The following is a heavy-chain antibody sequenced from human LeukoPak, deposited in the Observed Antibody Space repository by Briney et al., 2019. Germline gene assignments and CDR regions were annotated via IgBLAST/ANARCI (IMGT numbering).Heavy chain of an antibody. D-gene: IGHD1-1*01. Sequence: SVNVSFTASGGTFSIYAISWVRQAPGRGLEWMGGIIPIFGTANYAQKFQGRVTITADGSTSTAYMVLSRLRPEARAVYYCARVFDWTDAEYYFDYWGQGTLVTDSS. V-gene: IGHV1-69*13. CDR3: ARVFDWTDAEYYFDY. J-gene: IGHJ4*02. CDR1: GGTFSIYA. CDR2: IIPIFGTA.